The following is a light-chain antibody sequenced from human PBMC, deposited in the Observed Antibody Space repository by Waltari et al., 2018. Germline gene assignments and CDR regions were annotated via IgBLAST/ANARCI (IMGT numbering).Light chain of an antibody. CDR1: SSNIGSNY. J-gene: IGLJ2*01. CDR2: RSN. CDR3: AAWDDSLSGVV. V-gene: IGLV1-47*01. Sequence: QSVLTQPPSASGTPGQRVTISCFGSSSNIGSNYVYWYQQLPGTAPKLLIYRSNQRPSGVPDRFSGSKSGTPASLAISGLRSEDEADYHCAAWDDSLSGVVFGGGTKLTVL.